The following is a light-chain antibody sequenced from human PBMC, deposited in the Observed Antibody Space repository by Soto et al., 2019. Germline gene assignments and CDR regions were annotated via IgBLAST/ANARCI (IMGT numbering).Light chain of an antibody. CDR2: EVS. CDR3: SSYKSSSPYV. V-gene: IGLV2-14*01. CDR1: SSDVGGYNY. J-gene: IGLJ1*01. Sequence: QSALTQPASVSGSPGQSITISCTRTSSDVGGYNYVSWYQQHPGKAPKLMIYEVSNRPSGISNRFSGSKSGNTASLTISGLQAEDEADYYCSSYKSSSPYVFGSGTKLTVL.